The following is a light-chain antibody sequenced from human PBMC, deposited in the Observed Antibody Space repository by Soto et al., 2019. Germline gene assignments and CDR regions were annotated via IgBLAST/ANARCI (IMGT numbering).Light chain of an antibody. CDR1: SSDVGGYNY. V-gene: IGLV2-8*01. Sequence: QSALTQPPSASGSPGQSVTISCTGTSSDVGGYNYVSWYQQSPGKAPKLMIYEVNKRPSGVPDRFSGSKSGNTASLTVSGLQAEDEADYYCSSYAGSNTVVFGGGTKLTVL. CDR3: SSYAGSNTVV. J-gene: IGLJ2*01. CDR2: EVN.